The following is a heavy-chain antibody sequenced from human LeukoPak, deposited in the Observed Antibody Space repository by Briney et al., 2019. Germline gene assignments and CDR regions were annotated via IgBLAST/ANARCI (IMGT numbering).Heavy chain of an antibody. CDR3: AKDLRAIDNWYFDL. CDR1: GFTFSSYG. J-gene: IGHJ2*01. D-gene: IGHD1-26*01. CDR2: IWYDGSNK. V-gene: IGHV3-33*06. Sequence: GRSLRLSCAASGFTFSSYGMHWVRQAPGKGLEWVAVIWYDGSNKYYADSVKGRFTISRDNSKNTLYLQMNSLRAEDTALYYCAKDLRAIDNWYFDLWGRGTLVTVSS.